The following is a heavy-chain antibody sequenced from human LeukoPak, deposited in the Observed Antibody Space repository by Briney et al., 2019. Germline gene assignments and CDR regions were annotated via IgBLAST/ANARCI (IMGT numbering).Heavy chain of an antibody. CDR1: GYTFTGYY. J-gene: IGHJ4*02. V-gene: IGHV1-2*02. CDR2: INPNSGGT. Sequence: ASVKVSCKASGYTFTGYYIHWVRQAPGQGLEWMGWINPNSGGTNYAQKFQGRVTMTRDTSISTAYMELSRLRSDDTAVYYCASIFYGDYPSPFDYWGQGTLVTVSS. D-gene: IGHD4-17*01. CDR3: ASIFYGDYPSPFDY.